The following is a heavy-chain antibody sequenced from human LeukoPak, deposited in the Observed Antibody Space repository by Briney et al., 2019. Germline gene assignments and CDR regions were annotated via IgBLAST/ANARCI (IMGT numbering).Heavy chain of an antibody. J-gene: IGHJ3*02. CDR1: GFTFSSYG. D-gene: IGHD3-3*01. V-gene: IGHV3-23*01. CDR3: ARDRDDFWSGPPDALDI. CDR2: ISGSGGST. Sequence: GGTLRLSCAASGFTFSSYGMSWVRQAPGKGLEWVSGISGSGGSTYYADSVKGRFTISRDNAKNSVSLQMNSLRAEDTAVYYCARDRDDFWSGPPDALDIWGQGTMVTVFS.